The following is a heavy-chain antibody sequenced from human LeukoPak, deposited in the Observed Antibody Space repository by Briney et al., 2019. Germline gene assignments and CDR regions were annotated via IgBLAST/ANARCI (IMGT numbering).Heavy chain of an antibody. CDR2: ISYDGSNK. Sequence: PGRSLRLSCAASGFTFSSYGMHWVRQAPGKGLEWVAVISYDGSNKYYADSVKGRFTISRDNSKNTLYLQMNSLRAEDTAVYYCAKEKGIYCSSIDCSPGMDVWGQGTTVTVSS. CDR1: GFTFSSYG. V-gene: IGHV3-30*18. D-gene: IGHD2-2*01. CDR3: AKEKGIYCSSIDCSPGMDV. J-gene: IGHJ6*02.